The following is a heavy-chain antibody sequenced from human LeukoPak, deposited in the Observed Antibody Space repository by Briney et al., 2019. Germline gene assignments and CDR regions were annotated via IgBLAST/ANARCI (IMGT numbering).Heavy chain of an antibody. CDR3: ASLAHSLGFCSSTSCHRARTYGMDV. J-gene: IGHJ6*02. D-gene: IGHD2-2*01. CDR2: IYYSGST. V-gene: IGHV4-39*01. CDR1: GGSISSSSYS. Sequence: PSETLSLTCTVSGGSISSSSYSWGWIRQPPGKGLEWIGSIYYSGSTYYNPSLKSRVTISVDTSKNQFSLKLSSVTAADTAVYYCASLAHSLGFCSSTSCHRARTYGMDVWGQGTTVTVSS.